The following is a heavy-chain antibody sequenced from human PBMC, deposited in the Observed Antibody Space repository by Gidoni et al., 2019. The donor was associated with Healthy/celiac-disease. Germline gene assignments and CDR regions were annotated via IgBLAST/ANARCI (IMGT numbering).Heavy chain of an antibody. D-gene: IGHD3-16*01. CDR1: GGSISSYY. Sequence: QVQLQESGPGLVKPSETLSLTCTVSGGSISSYYWSWIRQPPGKGLEWIGYIYYSGSTNYNPSLKSRVTISVDTSKNQFSLKLSSVTAADTAVYYCARRGSRDGYNYYDYWGQGTLVTVSS. V-gene: IGHV4-59*08. CDR3: ARRGSRDGYNYYDY. CDR2: IYYSGST. J-gene: IGHJ4*02.